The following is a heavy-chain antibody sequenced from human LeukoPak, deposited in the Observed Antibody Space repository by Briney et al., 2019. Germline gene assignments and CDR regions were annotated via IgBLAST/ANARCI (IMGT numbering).Heavy chain of an antibody. V-gene: IGHV1-24*01. CDR2: FDPEDGET. CDR1: GYTLTELS. CDR3: ATPYYYDSSGYYYAYFQH. D-gene: IGHD3-22*01. J-gene: IGHJ1*01. Sequence: ASVKVSCKVSGYTLTELSMHWVRQAPGKGLEWMGGFDPEDGETIYAQKFQGRVTMTEDTSTDTAYMELSSLRSEDTAVYYCATPYYYDSSGYYYAYFQHWGQDTLVTVSS.